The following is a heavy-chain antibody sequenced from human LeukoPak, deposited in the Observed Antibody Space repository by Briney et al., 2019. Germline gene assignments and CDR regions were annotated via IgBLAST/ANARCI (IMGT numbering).Heavy chain of an antibody. J-gene: IGHJ4*02. CDR3: ARPPASFCSSASCQSPDY. V-gene: IGHV3-30*04. D-gene: IGHD2-2*01. CDR1: GFSISTYS. Sequence: GGSLRLSCAAPGFSISTYSMHWVRQAPGKGLEWVALISHDGSTRYYADSVMGRFTISKDNSRNTLYLQMNSLGVEDTAVYYCARPPASFCSSASCQSPDYWGQGTLVTVSS. CDR2: ISHDGSTR.